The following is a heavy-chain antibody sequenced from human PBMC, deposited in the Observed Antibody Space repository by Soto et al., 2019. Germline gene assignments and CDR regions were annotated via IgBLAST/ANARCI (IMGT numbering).Heavy chain of an antibody. J-gene: IGHJ6*02. V-gene: IGHV5-51*01. CDR1: GYSFTSYW. Sequence: PGESLKISCKGSGYSFTSYWIGWVRQMPGKGLEWMGIIYPGDSDTRYSPSFQGQVTISADKSISTAYLQWSSLKASDTAMYYCARRGGPTVISYYYYGMDVWGQGPTVTVSS. D-gene: IGHD4-17*01. CDR3: ARRGGPTVISYYYYGMDV. CDR2: IYPGDSDT.